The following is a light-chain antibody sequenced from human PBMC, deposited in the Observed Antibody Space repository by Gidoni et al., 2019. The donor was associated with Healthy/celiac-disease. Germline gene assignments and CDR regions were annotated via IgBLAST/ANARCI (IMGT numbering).Light chain of an antibody. CDR3: QQRSNWPRLT. V-gene: IGKV3-11*01. Sequence: EIVLTQSLATLSLSPGERATLSCRASQSVSSYLAWYQQKPGQAPRLLIYDASNRATGIPARFSGSESGTDFTLTISSLEPEDFAVYYCQQRSNWPRLTFGGGTKVEIK. J-gene: IGKJ4*01. CDR2: DAS. CDR1: QSVSSY.